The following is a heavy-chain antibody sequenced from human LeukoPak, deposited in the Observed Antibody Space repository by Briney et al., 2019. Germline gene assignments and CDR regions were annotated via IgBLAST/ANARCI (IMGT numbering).Heavy chain of an antibody. CDR1: GYALTDLS. Sequence: ASVKVSCKISGYALTDLSMHWVRQAPGKGLEWMGGFDPEDGETIYAQKLQGRVTLTDDTSTDTAYMELSSLRAEDTAVYYCATDKRGWSSDFWGQGTLLTVSS. J-gene: IGHJ4*02. V-gene: IGHV1-24*01. CDR2: FDPEDGET. D-gene: IGHD6-19*01. CDR3: ATDKRGWSSDF.